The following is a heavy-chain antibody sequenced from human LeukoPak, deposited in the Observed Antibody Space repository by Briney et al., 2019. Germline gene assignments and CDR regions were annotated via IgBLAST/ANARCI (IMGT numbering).Heavy chain of an antibody. J-gene: IGHJ4*02. D-gene: IGHD5-18*01. CDR1: GFTFSSYA. Sequence: PGGSLRLSCAASGFTFSSYAKSWVRQAPGRGLEWVSSITGSGATTYYADSVKGRFTVSRDNSKNTLYLQMNSLRAEDTAVYHCARGATSEDTAIVTGYWGQGTLVTVSS. V-gene: IGHV3-23*01. CDR2: ITGSGATT. CDR3: ARGATSEDTAIVTGY.